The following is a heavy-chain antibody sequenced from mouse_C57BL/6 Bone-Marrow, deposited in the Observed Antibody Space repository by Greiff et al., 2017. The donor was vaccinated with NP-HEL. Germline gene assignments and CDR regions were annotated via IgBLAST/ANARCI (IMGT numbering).Heavy chain of an antibody. V-gene: IGHV5-4*01. D-gene: IGHD3-2*02. CDR1: GFTFSSYA. J-gene: IGHJ1*03. CDR2: ISDGGSYT. Sequence: EVKLMESGGGLVKPGGSLKLSCAASGFTFSSYAMSWVRQTPEKRLEWVATISDGGSYTYYPDNVKGRFTISRDNAKNNLYLQMSHLRSEDTAMYYCAGDSSGHWYFDVWGTGTTVTVSS. CDR3: AGDSSGHWYFDV.